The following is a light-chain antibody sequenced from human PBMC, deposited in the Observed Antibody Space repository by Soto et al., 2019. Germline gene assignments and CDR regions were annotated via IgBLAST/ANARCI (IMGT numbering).Light chain of an antibody. CDR3: CSYAGSSTVV. Sequence: QSALTQPASVSGSPGQSVTISCTGTSCDVGSYNLVSWYQQHPGKAPKLMIYGDSKRPSGVPNRFSGSKSGNTASLTISGLQAEDEADYYCCSYAGSSTVVFGGGTKVTVL. V-gene: IGLV2-23*01. CDR1: SCDVGSYNL. J-gene: IGLJ2*01. CDR2: GDS.